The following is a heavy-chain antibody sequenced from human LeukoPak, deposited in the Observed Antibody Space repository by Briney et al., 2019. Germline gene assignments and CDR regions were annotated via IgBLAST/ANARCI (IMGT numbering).Heavy chain of an antibody. CDR3: ATLFGVVIGTTRA. D-gene: IGHD3-3*01. J-gene: IGHJ5*02. V-gene: IGHV1-24*01. Sequence: ASVKVSCEVSGYTLTELSMHWVRQAPGKGLEWMGGFDPEDGETIYAQKFQGRVTMTEDTSTDTAYMELSSLRSEDTAVYYCATLFGVVIGTTRAWGQGTLVTVFS. CDR1: GYTLTELS. CDR2: FDPEDGET.